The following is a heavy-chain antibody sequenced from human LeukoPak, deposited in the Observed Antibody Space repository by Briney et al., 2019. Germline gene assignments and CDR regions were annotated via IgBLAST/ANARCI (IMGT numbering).Heavy chain of an antibody. CDR1: GFTFNNYG. V-gene: IGHV3-30*18. CDR3: AQKALAAGDY. CDR2: ISYDGRNK. D-gene: IGHD6-13*01. J-gene: IGHJ4*02. Sequence: GGSLRLSCAASGFTFNNYGMHWVRQAPGKGLEWVAVISYDGRNKHYPDSVKGRFTISRDISTDTLYLQMNSLRAEDTAVYYCAQKALAAGDYWGQGTLVTVSS.